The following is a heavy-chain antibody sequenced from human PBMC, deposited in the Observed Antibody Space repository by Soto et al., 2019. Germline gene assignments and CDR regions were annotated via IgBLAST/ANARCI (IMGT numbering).Heavy chain of an antibody. CDR3: ARKAWVRFDY. V-gene: IGHV4-4*02. D-gene: IGHD7-27*01. CDR1: GDSISSSVW. CDR2: VFHTGDT. Sequence: LSLTCAVSGDSISSSVWWTWVRQPPGKGLEWIGEVFHTGDTYFNPSLRSRVAMSVDKSTNEFSLKVTSVTAADTAIYYCARKAWVRFDYWGQGAMVTVSS. J-gene: IGHJ4*02.